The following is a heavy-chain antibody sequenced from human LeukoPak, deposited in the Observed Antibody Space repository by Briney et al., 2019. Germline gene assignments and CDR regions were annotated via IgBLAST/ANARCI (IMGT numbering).Heavy chain of an antibody. J-gene: IGHJ2*01. V-gene: IGHV3-66*01. CDR1: GFTVNTNY. CDR3: ARDQIAVTGAGYFDL. Sequence: GGSLRLSCAASGFTVNTNYMSWVRRTPGKGLEWVSVMYSAGTTYYADSVKGRFTISRDKSRNTMYLQMNSLRVEDTAVYYCARDQIAVTGAGYFDLWGRGTLVAVSS. D-gene: IGHD6-19*01. CDR2: MYSAGTT.